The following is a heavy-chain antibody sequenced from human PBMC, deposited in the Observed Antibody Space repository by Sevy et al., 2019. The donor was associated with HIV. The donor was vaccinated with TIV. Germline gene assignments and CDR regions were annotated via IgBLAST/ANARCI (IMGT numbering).Heavy chain of an antibody. V-gene: IGHV3-48*01. CDR1: GFTFSSYS. CDR2: ISSSSSTI. J-gene: IGHJ4*02. CDR3: ARGRIAVAVL. D-gene: IGHD6-19*01. Sequence: GGSLRLSCAASGFTFSSYSMNWVRQAPGKGLEWVSYISSSSSTIYYADSVKGRFTISRDNAKNSLYLLMNSLRAEDTAVYYCARGRIAVAVLWGQGTLVTVSS.